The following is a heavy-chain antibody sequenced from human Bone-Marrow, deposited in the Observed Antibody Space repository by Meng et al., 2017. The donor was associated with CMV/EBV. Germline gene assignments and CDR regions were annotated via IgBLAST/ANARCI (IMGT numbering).Heavy chain of an antibody. CDR2: INGDGRRS. J-gene: IGHJ6*02. Sequence: GESLKISCAASGFTFSSYGMHWVRQAPGKGLEWVARINGDGRRSNYADSVKGRFTISRDNAKSTLYLQMNSLRDEDTAVYYCARPPTVTPGFMDVWGQGTTVTVSS. V-gene: IGHV3-74*01. D-gene: IGHD4-11*01. CDR3: ARPPTVTPGFMDV. CDR1: GFTFSSYG.